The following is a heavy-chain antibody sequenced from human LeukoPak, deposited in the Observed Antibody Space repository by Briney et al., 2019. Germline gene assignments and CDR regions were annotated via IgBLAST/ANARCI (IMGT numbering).Heavy chain of an antibody. CDR1: GNYW. V-gene: IGHV3-74*01. Sequence: GGSLRLSCAASGNYWMHWVRQAPGKGLVWVSHINSDGSWTSYAGSVKGRFTISKDNAKNTVYLQMYSLRAEDTAVYYCVSFYETYWGRGTLVTVSS. CDR2: INSDGSWT. CDR3: VSFYETY. D-gene: IGHD2/OR15-2a*01. J-gene: IGHJ4*02.